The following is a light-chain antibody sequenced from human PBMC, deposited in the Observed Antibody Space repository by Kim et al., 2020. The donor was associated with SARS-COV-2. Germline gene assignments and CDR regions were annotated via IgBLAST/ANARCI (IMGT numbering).Light chain of an antibody. CDR2: YDS. Sequence: SYELTQPPSESVAPGKTANISCWGNNLGDKSVQWYQQKPGQAPILVIFYDSDRPSGNPERFSGSTSGNTATLTISRFEVGDEADYYCQVWDSGSDHWVFGGGTQLTVL. CDR3: QVWDSGSDHWV. V-gene: IGLV3-21*04. CDR1: NLGDKS. J-gene: IGLJ3*02.